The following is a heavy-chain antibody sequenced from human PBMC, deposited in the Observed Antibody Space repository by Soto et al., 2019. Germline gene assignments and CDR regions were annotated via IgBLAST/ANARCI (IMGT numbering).Heavy chain of an antibody. V-gene: IGHV3-21*01. D-gene: IGHD6-13*01. J-gene: IGHJ4*02. CDR3: ARGVYSSSYDY. CDR1: GFTFSSYS. Sequence: EVQLVESGGGLVKPGGSLRLCCAASGFTFSSYSMNWVRQAPGKGLEWVSSISSSSSYVYYADSVKGRFTISRDNAKNSLYLQINSLRAEDTAVYYCARGVYSSSYDYWGQGTLVTVSS. CDR2: ISSSSSYV.